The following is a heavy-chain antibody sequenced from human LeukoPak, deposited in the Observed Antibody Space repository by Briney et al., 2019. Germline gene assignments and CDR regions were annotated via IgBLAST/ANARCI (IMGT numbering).Heavy chain of an antibody. J-gene: IGHJ4*02. Sequence: GGSLRLSCAASGFTFSNYAMSWVRQAPGRGLEWVLTINASGSSTYYADSVKGRFTISKDNSKNTLYLQMISLRAEDTAVYFCAKDQGTGYSSGWYLDYWGQGTLVTVSS. D-gene: IGHD6-19*01. V-gene: IGHV3-23*01. CDR2: INASGSST. CDR1: GFTFSNYA. CDR3: AKDQGTGYSSGWYLDY.